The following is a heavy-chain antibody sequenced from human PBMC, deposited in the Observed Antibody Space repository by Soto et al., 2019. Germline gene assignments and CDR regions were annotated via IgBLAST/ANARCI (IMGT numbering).Heavy chain of an antibody. D-gene: IGHD3-10*01. V-gene: IGHV1-3*01. Sequence: QVQLVQSGAEVKKPGASVTVSCKASGYSFANYTIHWVRQAPGQGLEWMGWLNPDTASTKFSPKFQGRVIITRDKSANAAFMQLPSLPSEDTALYYWARGGGYYGSGAYYGGDFDHWGLGTLVAVSS. CDR1: GYSFANYT. J-gene: IGHJ4*02. CDR3: ARGGGYYGSGAYYGGDFDH. CDR2: LNPDTAST.